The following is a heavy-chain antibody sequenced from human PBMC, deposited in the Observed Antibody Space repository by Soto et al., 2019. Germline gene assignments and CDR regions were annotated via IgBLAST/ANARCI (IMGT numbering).Heavy chain of an antibody. CDR1: GGDMNNYY. CDR3: ARLTILLWTGLDS. CDR2: IYYSGST. Sequence: SQNPFLTVSVSGGDMNNYYWRWILQPPGNVLEYIGYIYYSGSTNYNSSLTSRVTISLDTSKNQFSLKLISLTAADTAVYLCARLTILLWTGLDSWGKGSLVTVSS. V-gene: IGHV4-59*01. J-gene: IGHJ4*02. D-gene: IGHD5-18*01.